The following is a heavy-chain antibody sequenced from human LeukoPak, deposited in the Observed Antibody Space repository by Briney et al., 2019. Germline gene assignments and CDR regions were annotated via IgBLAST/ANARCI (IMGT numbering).Heavy chain of an antibody. CDR3: ARVGPVLRFLEFDP. Sequence: GASVKVSCKASGYTFTGYYTHWVRQAPGQGLEWMGWINPNSGGTNYAQKFQGRVTMTRDTSIGTAYMELSRLRSDDTAVYYCARVGPVLRFLEFDPWGQGTLVTVSS. V-gene: IGHV1-2*02. CDR2: INPNSGGT. D-gene: IGHD3-3*01. CDR1: GYTFTGYY. J-gene: IGHJ5*02.